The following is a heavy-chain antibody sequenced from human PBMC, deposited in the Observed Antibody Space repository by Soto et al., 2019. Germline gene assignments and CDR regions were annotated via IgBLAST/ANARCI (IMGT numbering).Heavy chain of an antibody. Sequence: QVQLVESGGGVVPPGRSLRLSCAASGFTFSSYGMHWVRQAPGKGLEWVAVISSDGSYKYYADSVKARFTISRDNSKNPLYLRMNSLRAEDTAVYYCAKDLRGIQLWLNYYYYGMDVWGQGTTVTVSS. J-gene: IGHJ6*02. CDR1: GFTFSSYG. D-gene: IGHD5-18*01. CDR2: ISSDGSYK. V-gene: IGHV3-30*18. CDR3: AKDLRGIQLWLNYYYYGMDV.